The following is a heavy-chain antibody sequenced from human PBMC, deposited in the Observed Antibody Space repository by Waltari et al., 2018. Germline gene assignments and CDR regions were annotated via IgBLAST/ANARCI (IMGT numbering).Heavy chain of an antibody. D-gene: IGHD2-2*01. CDR3: AKVWQYQLLSSHYYYYYMDV. CDR2: IWYDGINK. Sequence: QVQLVESGGGVVQPGRSLRLSCAASGFTFSSYGMHWVRQAPGKGLEWVAVIWYDGINKYYADSVKGRFTISRDNSKNTLYLQMNSLRAEDTAVYYCAKVWQYQLLSSHYYYYYMDVWGKGTTVTVSS. V-gene: IGHV3-33*06. J-gene: IGHJ6*03. CDR1: GFTFSSYG.